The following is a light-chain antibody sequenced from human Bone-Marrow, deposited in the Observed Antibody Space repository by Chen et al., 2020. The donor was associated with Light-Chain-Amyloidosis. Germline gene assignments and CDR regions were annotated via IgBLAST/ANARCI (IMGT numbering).Light chain of an antibody. Sequence: SALTQPASVSGSPGQSITISCTGTNNDGGHNNYFSWYQQHPGKAPKLIIYDGDNRPSGVSNRFSGSKSGNTASLTISGLQAGDEADYYCSSYTSTSTIYVFGTGTKVTVL. CDR2: DGD. V-gene: IGLV2-14*03. CDR3: SSYTSTSTIYV. J-gene: IGLJ1*01. CDR1: NNDGGHNNY.